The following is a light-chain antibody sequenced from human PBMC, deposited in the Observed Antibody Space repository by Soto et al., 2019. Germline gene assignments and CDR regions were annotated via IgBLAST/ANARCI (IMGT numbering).Light chain of an antibody. CDR2: AAS. Sequence: DIQLTQSPSSLSASVGDRVTITCRASESISTYLNWFQQKPGKAPRLLIYAASSLHSGVPSRFSGSGSGTDFTLTISSLQPQDFATYYCQVTYSVPFFSFGPGTKVDIK. CDR1: ESISTY. V-gene: IGKV1-39*01. J-gene: IGKJ3*01. CDR3: QVTYSVPFFS.